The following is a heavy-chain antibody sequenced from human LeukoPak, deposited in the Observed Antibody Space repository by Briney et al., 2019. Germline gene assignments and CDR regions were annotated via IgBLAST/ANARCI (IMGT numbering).Heavy chain of an antibody. D-gene: IGHD4-17*01. J-gene: IGHJ5*02. CDR1: GGSISSYY. CDR2: FYYIGST. V-gene: IGHV4-59*01. Sequence: SETLSLTCTVSGGSISSYYWSWIRQPPGKGLEWIGYFYYIGSTNYNPSLRSRVTISIDTSKNQFSLKLRSVTAADTAVYYCARLVTTVTKRNNWFDPWGQGALVTVSS. CDR3: ARLVTTVTKRNNWFDP.